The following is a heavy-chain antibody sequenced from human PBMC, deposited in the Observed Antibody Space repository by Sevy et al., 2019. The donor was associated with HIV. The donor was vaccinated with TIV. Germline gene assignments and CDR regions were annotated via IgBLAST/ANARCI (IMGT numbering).Heavy chain of an antibody. D-gene: IGHD2-2*01. CDR3: ARDCSSTSCLWGLDV. V-gene: IGHV3-7*03. J-gene: IGHJ6*02. CDR1: GFTFSSYW. CDR2: IKVDGSER. Sequence: GGSLRLSCAASGFTFSSYWMSWVRQAPGKGLEWVAPIKVDGSERYYVDSVKGRFTISRENAKNSLYLQMNSLRAEDTAVYYCARDCSSTSCLWGLDVWGQGTTVTVSS.